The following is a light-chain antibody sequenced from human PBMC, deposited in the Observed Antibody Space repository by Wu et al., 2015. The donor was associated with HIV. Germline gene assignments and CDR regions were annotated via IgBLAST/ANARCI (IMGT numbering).Light chain of an antibody. CDR3: QQYDTSSWT. CDR2: GTV. V-gene: IGKV3-20*01. CDR1: SLLTRAY. Sequence: SPRGNGATLSSRGQSSLLTRAYFSLGTSKNLGHGSSLLIAGTVNRATDVPDRFSGTGSGTDFTLTISRLEPEDSAVYYCQQYDTSSWTFGPGTKVEIK. J-gene: IGKJ1*01.